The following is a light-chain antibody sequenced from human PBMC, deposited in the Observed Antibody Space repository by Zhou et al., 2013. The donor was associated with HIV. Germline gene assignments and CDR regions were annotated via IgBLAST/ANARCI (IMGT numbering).Light chain of an antibody. J-gene: IGKJ2*01. CDR1: QSVGSQ. Sequence: EIVLTQSPATLSLSPGERATLSCRASQSVGSQLAWYQHKPGQAPRLIIYDASNRASGIPARFTGSGSGTDFTLTISGLEPEDIAVYYCQQYGSSPATFGQGTKLDVK. V-gene: IGKV3-11*01. CDR3: QQYGSSPAT. CDR2: DAS.